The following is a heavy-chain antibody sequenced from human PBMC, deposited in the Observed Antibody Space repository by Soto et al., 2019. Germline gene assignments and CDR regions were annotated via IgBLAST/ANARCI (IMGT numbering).Heavy chain of an antibody. V-gene: IGHV3-23*01. D-gene: IGHD2-15*01. CDR2: ISGSGGST. CDR1: GFTFSSYA. CDR3: ATSRYSYCMDF. Sequence: GGSLRLSCAASGFTFSSYAMSWVRQAPGKGLEWVSAISGSGGSTYYADSVKGRFTISRDNAKNTLYLQMNSLRAEDTAVYYCATSRYSYCMDFWGQGTTVTVSS. J-gene: IGHJ6*03.